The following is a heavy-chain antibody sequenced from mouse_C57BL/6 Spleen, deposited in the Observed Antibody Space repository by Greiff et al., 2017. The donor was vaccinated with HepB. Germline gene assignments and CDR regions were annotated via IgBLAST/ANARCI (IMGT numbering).Heavy chain of an antibody. J-gene: IGHJ4*01. CDR3: ARGTTVVAKAMDY. Sequence: QVQLQQPGAELVKPGASVKMSCKASGYTFTSYWITWVKQRPGQGLEWIGDIYPGSGSTNYNEKFKSKATLTVDTSSSTAYMQLCSLTSEDSAVYYCARGTTVVAKAMDYWGQGTSVTVSS. CDR2: IYPGSGST. V-gene: IGHV1-55*01. CDR1: GYTFTSYW. D-gene: IGHD1-1*01.